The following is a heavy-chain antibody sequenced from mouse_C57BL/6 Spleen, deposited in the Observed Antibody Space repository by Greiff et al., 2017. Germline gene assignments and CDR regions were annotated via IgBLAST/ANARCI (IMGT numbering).Heavy chain of an antibody. J-gene: IGHJ1*03. CDR1: GYAFSSYW. CDR2: IYPGDGDT. CDR3: ARSSGTSYWYFDV. Sequence: QVQLKQSGAELVKPGASVKISCKASGYAFSSYWMNWVKQRPGKGLEWIGQIYPGDGDTNYNGKFKGKATLTADKSSSTAYRQLSSLTSEDSAVYFCARSSGTSYWYFDVWGTGTTVTVSS. D-gene: IGHD5-1*01. V-gene: IGHV1-80*01.